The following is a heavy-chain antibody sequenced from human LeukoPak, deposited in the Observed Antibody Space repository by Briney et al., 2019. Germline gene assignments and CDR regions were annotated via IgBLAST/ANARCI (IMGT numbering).Heavy chain of an antibody. CDR2: LYYSGST. V-gene: IGHV4-39*01. J-gene: IGHJ4*02. CDR3: ARLSLGEHTFDY. Sequence: SETLSLTCTVSGGSISSSSYYWGWIRQPPGKGLEWIGSLYYSGSTYYSPSLRSRVTLSVDISKSQFSLKLNSVTAADTAVYYCARLSLGEHTFDYWGQGILVTVSS. D-gene: IGHD3-10*01. CDR1: GGSISSSSYY.